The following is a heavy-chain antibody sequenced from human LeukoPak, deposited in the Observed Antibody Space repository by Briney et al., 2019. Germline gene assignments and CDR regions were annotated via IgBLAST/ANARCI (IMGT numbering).Heavy chain of an antibody. D-gene: IGHD6-19*01. CDR1: GFTFSSYA. CDR2: ISYDGSNK. V-gene: IGHV3-30-3*01. Sequence: PGGSLRLSCAASGFTFSSYAMHWVRQAPGKGLEWVAVISYDGSNKYYADSVKGRFTISRDNSKNTLYLQMNSLRAEDTAVYYCASYEGIAVAGTLDYWGQGTLVTVSS. CDR3: ASYEGIAVAGTLDY. J-gene: IGHJ4*02.